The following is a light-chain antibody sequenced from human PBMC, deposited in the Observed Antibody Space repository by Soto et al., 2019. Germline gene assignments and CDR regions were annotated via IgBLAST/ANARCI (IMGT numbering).Light chain of an antibody. Sequence: AIRMTQSPSSFSASTGDRVTITCRASQGISSYLAWYQQKPGKAPTLLIYAASTLQSGVPSRFSGSGSGTDFTLTISCLQSEDFATFYCQQYYSYPLITFGQGTRLEIK. V-gene: IGKV1-8*01. J-gene: IGKJ5*01. CDR1: QGISSY. CDR2: AAS. CDR3: QQYYSYPLIT.